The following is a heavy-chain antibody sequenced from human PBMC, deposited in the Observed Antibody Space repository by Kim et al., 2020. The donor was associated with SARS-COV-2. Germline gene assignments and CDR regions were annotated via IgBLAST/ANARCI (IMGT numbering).Heavy chain of an antibody. CDR1: GGSFTEYY. V-gene: IGHV4-34*01. Sequence: SETLSLTCAVYGGSFTEYYWTWIRQPPGKGLEWIGEITHSGSTNYNPSLKSRVSILVDTSKNQFSLELRSVTAADTAVYYCARAYGESRRYYWGQGALVT. CDR3: ARAYGESRRYY. J-gene: IGHJ4*02. CDR2: ITHSGST. D-gene: IGHD3-10*01.